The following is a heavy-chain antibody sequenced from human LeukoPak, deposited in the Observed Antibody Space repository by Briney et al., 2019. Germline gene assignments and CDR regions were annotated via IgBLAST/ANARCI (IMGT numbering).Heavy chain of an antibody. J-gene: IGHJ4*02. V-gene: IGHV3-53*01. CDR2: IYSGGTT. Sequence: ETLSLTCAVYGGSFSGYYWSWIRQPPGKGLEWVSVIYSGGTTYYADSVKGRFTISRDNSNNTLYLQMNSLRAEDTAVYYCARAPPEKCSGGSCYSLDYWGQGTLVTVSS. D-gene: IGHD2-15*01. CDR3: ARAPPEKCSGGSCYSLDY. CDR1: GGSFSGYY.